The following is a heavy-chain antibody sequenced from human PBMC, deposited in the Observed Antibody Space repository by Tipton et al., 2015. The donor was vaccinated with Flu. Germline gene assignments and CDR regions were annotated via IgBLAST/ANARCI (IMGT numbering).Heavy chain of an antibody. CDR1: GDSMSSGNFY. J-gene: IGHJ4*02. CDR3: ARVSWAGNSYYLDY. CDR2: IYNTGSA. D-gene: IGHD4-23*01. V-gene: IGHV4-61*02. Sequence: TLSLTCTVSGDSMSSGNFYWSWIRQPAGKGLEWIGRIYNTGSARHNPSLQSRLTISVETSKNQFSLNLYSVTAADTAVYYCARVSWAGNSYYLDYWGQGTLVAVSS.